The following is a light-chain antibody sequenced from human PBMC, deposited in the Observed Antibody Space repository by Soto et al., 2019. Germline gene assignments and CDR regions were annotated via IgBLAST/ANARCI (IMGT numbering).Light chain of an antibody. J-gene: IGKJ1*01. Sequence: DMQMTQSPSTLSASVGDRVTITCRASQSINDGLAWYQHKPGKAPNFLIYKVSNLESGVPSRFSGRGSGTEFTLTISSLQPDDFATYYCQQFESYSWTFGQGTKVDIK. CDR3: QQFESYSWT. CDR1: QSINDG. CDR2: KVS. V-gene: IGKV1-5*03.